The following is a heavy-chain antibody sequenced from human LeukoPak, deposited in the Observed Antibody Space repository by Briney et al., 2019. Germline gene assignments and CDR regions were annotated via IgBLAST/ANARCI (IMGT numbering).Heavy chain of an antibody. Sequence: GESLKISCAASGFTFSTYAMSWVRQAPGKGLEWVAAISGSGGSTFYADSVKGRFTISRDNSKKTLYVQMNSLRVEDAAVYYCAKGLGNMVRGVIIGDFDYWGQGIPVTVSS. D-gene: IGHD3-10*01. CDR2: ISGSGGST. V-gene: IGHV3-23*01. CDR1: GFTFSTYA. CDR3: AKGLGNMVRGVIIGDFDY. J-gene: IGHJ4*02.